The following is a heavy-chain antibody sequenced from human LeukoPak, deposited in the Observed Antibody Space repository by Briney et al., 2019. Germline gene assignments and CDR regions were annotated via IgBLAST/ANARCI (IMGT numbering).Heavy chain of an antibody. D-gene: IGHD3-22*01. V-gene: IGHV3-53*01. Sequence: GGSLRLSCAASGFVVSTNYMTWVRQPPGKGLEWVSVIYKDGRTFYTDSVKGRFTISRDNSKNTVYLQMSSLRVEDTAVYYCAKSLTYYHENSDSIWGQGTLVTVSS. J-gene: IGHJ4*02. CDR1: GFVVSTNY. CDR2: IYKDGRT. CDR3: AKSLTYYHENSDSI.